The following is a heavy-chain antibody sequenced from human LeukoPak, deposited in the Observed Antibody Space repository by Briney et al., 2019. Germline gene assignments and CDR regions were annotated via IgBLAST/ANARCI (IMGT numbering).Heavy chain of an antibody. CDR1: GFAFSSYN. V-gene: IGHV3-30-3*01. CDR3: ARELHHGWFDY. Sequence: GRSPRLSCAASGFAFSSYNIHWVRQAPGKGLEWVAVMSYDGSNKYYADSVKGRFTISRDNSQNTVYLQMNSLRAEDPAVYYCARELHHGWFDYWGQGTLVTVSS. CDR2: MSYDGSNK. D-gene: IGHD6-19*01. J-gene: IGHJ4*02.